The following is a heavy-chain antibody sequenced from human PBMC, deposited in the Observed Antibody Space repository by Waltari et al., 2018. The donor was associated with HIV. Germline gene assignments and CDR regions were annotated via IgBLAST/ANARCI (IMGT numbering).Heavy chain of an antibody. J-gene: IGHJ2*01. D-gene: IGHD7-27*01. CDR1: GYSISSGYY. Sequence: QVQLQESGPGLVQPSETLSLTCTVSGYSISSGYYWGWIRQPPGKGLEWIGSMYHSGSTYYNPSLKSRVTMSVDTSKNQFSLKLSSVTAADTAVYYCARRSGEYWYFDLWGRGTLVTVSS. CDR3: ARRSGEYWYFDL. V-gene: IGHV4-38-2*02. CDR2: MYHSGST.